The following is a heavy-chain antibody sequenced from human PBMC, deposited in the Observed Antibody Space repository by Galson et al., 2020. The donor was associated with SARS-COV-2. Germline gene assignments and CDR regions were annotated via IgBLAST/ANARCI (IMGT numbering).Heavy chain of an antibody. D-gene: IGHD3-10*01. CDR1: RFTFRTYA. CDR2: VGGGGGGP. V-gene: IGHV3-23*01. CDR3: VAPKPYGTNWFGGFDD. Sequence: GGSLRLSCAVSRFTFRTYAMTWVRQAPGKGLEWVSSVGGGGGGPFYADSVRGRFTISRDNSKSTLFLQMNSLRVEDTAVYYCVAPKPYGTNWFGGFDDWGEGTLVTVSS. J-gene: IGHJ5*02.